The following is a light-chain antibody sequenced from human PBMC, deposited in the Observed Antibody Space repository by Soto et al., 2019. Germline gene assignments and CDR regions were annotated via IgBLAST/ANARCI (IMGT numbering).Light chain of an antibody. CDR3: QQRSNWPPT. J-gene: IGKJ1*01. CDR2: DAS. V-gene: IGKV3-11*01. Sequence: EIVLTQSPATLSLSPGERATLSCRASQSVSSSLAWYQQTPGQAPRLLIYDASNRATGIPARFSGSGSGTDFSLNISSLAPADFAVYYWQQRSNWPPTCGQGTKVEIK. CDR1: QSVSSS.